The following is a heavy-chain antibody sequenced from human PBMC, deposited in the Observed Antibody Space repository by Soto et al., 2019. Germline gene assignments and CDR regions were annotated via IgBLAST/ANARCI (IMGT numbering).Heavy chain of an antibody. CDR1: GFTFSSYA. CDR2: ISGSGGST. CDR3: AKEPVFDSSGYYYEDAFDI. V-gene: IGHV3-23*01. J-gene: IGHJ3*02. Sequence: GGSLRLSCAASGFTFSSYAMSWVRQAPGKGLEWVSAISGSGGSTYYADSVKGRFTISRDNSKNTLYLQMNSLRAEDTAVYYCAKEPVFDSSGYYYEDAFDIWGQGTMVTGSS. D-gene: IGHD3-22*01.